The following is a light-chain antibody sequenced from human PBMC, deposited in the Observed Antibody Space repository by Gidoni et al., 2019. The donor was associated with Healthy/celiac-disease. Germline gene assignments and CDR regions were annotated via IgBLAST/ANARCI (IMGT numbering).Light chain of an antibody. J-gene: IGLJ2*01. Sequence: QSALTPPPSPSGSPGPSVTISCTGTSSDVGGYNYVSWYQQHPGKAPKLMIYEVSKRPSGVPDRFSGSKSGNTASLTVSGLQAEDEADYYCSSYAGSNNVVFGGGTKLTVL. CDR3: SSYAGSNNVV. CDR2: EVS. CDR1: SSDVGGYNY. V-gene: IGLV2-8*01.